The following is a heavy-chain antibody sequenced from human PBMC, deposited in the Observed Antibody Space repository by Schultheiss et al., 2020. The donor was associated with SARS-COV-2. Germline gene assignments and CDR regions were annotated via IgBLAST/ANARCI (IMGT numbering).Heavy chain of an antibody. CDR3: ARDGDYGDWFDP. Sequence: GESLKISCAASGFTFSNAWMSWVRQAPGKGLEWVSSISWNSRIMGYADSMKGRFTISRDNAKNSLYLQMNSLRAEDTAVYYCARDGDYGDWFDPWGQGTLVTVSS. V-gene: IGHV3-48*04. CDR2: ISWNSRIM. CDR1: GFTFSNAW. J-gene: IGHJ5*02. D-gene: IGHD4-17*01.